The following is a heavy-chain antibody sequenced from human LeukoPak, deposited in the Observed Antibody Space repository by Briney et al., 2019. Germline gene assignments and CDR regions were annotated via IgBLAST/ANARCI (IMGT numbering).Heavy chain of an antibody. CDR2: IYYSGSP. Sequence: SETLSLTCTVSGGSISSYYWSWIRQPPGKGLEWIGYIYYSGSPNYNPSLKSRVTISVATSKNQFSLKLSSVTAADTAVYYCARRVATIYYSDYWGEGALGIVSS. CDR1: GGSISSYY. CDR3: ARRVATIYYSDY. J-gene: IGHJ4*02. D-gene: IGHD5-12*01. V-gene: IGHV4-59*01.